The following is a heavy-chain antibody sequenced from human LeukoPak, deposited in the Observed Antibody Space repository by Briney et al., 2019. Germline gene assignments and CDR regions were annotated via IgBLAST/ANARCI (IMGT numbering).Heavy chain of an antibody. CDR1: GYTFTSYA. D-gene: IGHD3-9*01. J-gene: IGHJ5*02. V-gene: IGHV1-8*03. Sequence: ASVKVSCKASGYTFTSYAMNWVRQAPGQGLEWMGWMNPNSGNTGYAQKFQGRVTITRNTSISTAYMELSSLRSEDTAVYYCARGRLRYLARHWFDPWGQGTLVTVSS. CDR2: MNPNSGNT. CDR3: ARGRLRYLARHWFDP.